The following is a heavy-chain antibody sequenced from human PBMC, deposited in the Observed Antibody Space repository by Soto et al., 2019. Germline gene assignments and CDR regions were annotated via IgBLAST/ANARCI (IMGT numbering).Heavy chain of an antibody. CDR2: INAGNGNT. Sequence: ASVKVSCKASGYTFTSYAMHWVRQAPGQRLEWMGWINAGNGNTKYSQKFQGRVTMTRDTSTSTAYMELRSLRSDDTAVYYCAGVGTYGDLFYWGQGTLVTVSS. D-gene: IGHD4-17*01. V-gene: IGHV1-3*01. CDR3: AGVGTYGDLFY. J-gene: IGHJ4*02. CDR1: GYTFTSYA.